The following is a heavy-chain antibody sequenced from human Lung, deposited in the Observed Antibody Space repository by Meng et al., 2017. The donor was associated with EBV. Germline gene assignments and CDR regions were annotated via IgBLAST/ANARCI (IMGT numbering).Heavy chain of an antibody. CDR2: ISTNTGNP. J-gene: IGHJ4*02. D-gene: IGHD6-19*01. V-gene: IGHV7-4-1*02. CDR1: GYTFTRYP. Sequence: QVQLVQSGSELKKPGASVKVSCKASGYTFTRYPMNRVRQAPGQGLEWMGWISTNTGNPTYAQGFAGRFVFSVGTSVSTAYLQISSLKAEDTAVYYCGTLKYTSGFYGPAYWGQGALVTVSS. CDR3: GTLKYTSGFYGPAY.